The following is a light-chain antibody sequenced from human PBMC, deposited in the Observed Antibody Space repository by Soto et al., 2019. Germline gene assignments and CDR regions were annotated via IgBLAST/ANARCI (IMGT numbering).Light chain of an antibody. CDR3: QHYNNGPRYT. Sequence: EVVLTQSPATLSVSPGERATLSCRASQSVSSHLAWYQQKPGQAPRLLIYGASTRATGIPDRFSGSGSGTEFTLTNSSLQSEDVAVYYCQHYNNGPRYTFGQGTKLEIK. CDR2: GAS. CDR1: QSVSSH. J-gene: IGKJ2*01. V-gene: IGKV3-15*01.